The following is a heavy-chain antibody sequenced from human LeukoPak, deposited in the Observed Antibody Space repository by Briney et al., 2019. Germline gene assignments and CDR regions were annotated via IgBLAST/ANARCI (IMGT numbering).Heavy chain of an antibody. Sequence: PSETLSLTCTVSGGSISSGSYYWSWIRQPAGKGLEWIGYIYYSGSTNYNPSLKSRVTISVDTSKNQFSLKLSSVTAADTAVYYCARAGDYYDSSGYYYVRGAFDIWGQGTMVTVSS. CDR1: GGSISSGSYY. CDR3: ARAGDYYDSSGYYYVRGAFDI. D-gene: IGHD3-22*01. J-gene: IGHJ3*02. CDR2: IYYSGST. V-gene: IGHV4-61*10.